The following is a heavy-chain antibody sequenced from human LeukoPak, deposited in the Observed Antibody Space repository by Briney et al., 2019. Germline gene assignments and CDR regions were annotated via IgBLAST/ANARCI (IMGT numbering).Heavy chain of an antibody. CDR2: IYYSGST. CDR1: GGSISSYY. V-gene: IGHV4-59*01. CDR3: ARASSYDYVWGSYRSTDNWFDP. D-gene: IGHD3-16*02. J-gene: IGHJ5*02. Sequence: PSETLSLTCTVSGGSISSYYWSWIRQPPGKGLEWIGYIYYSGSTNYNPSLKSRVTISVDTSKNQFSLKLSSVPAADTAVYYCARASSYDYVWGSYRSTDNWFDPWGQGTLVTVSS.